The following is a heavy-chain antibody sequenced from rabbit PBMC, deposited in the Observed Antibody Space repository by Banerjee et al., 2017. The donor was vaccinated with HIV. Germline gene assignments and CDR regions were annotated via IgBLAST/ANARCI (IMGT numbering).Heavy chain of an antibody. V-gene: IGHV1S45*01. CDR3: VRDRAGDAKYSL. D-gene: IGHD6-1*01. J-gene: IGHJ3*01. Sequence: QQQLEESGGGLVKPEGSLTLSCTASGFSFSNKYVMCWVRQAPGKGLEWIACINTSTGNTVDASWAKGRFTISKTSSTTVTLQMTSLTAADTATYFCVRDRAGDAKYSLWGQGTLVTVS. CDR2: INTSTGNT. CDR1: GFSFSNKYV.